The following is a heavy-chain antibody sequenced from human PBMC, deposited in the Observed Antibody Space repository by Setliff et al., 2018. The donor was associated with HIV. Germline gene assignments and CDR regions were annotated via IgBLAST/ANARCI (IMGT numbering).Heavy chain of an antibody. CDR1: GVSISSGGYY. CDR3: ARLEKLDDISYFDY. J-gene: IGHJ4*02. D-gene: IGHD3-3*02. Sequence: NPSETLSLTCTVSGVSISSGGYYWNWIRQHPGKGLEWIGYISSRGSTYYNPSLKSRITMSVDTSQNQVSLKLSSVTAADTAVYFCARLEKLDDISYFDYWSQGTLVTVSS. CDR2: ISSRGST. V-gene: IGHV4-31*03.